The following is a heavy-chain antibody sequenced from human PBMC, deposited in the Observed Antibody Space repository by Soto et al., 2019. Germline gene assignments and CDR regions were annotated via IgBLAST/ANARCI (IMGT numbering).Heavy chain of an antibody. V-gene: IGHV1-69*01. CDR1: GGTFSSYA. CDR3: AYLRWGYYYYYGMDV. Sequence: QVQLVQSGAEVKKPGSSVKVSCKASGGTFSSYAISWVRQAPGQGLEWMGGLIPIFGPANYAQKFQGRVTITAAESTSTAYMELSSLRSEDTAVYYCAYLRWGYYYYYGMDVWGQGTTVTVSS. CDR2: LIPIFGPA. J-gene: IGHJ6*01. D-gene: IGHD7-27*01.